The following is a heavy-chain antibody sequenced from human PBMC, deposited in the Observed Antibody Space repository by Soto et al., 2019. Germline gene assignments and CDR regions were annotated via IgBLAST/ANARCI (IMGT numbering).Heavy chain of an antibody. V-gene: IGHV1-69*01. CDR2: IIPIFGAA. CDR3: ATVYRYYDILSGYHPYYCFYGMDV. CDR1: GGTFSSYA. D-gene: IGHD3-9*01. J-gene: IGHJ6*02. Sequence: QVQLVQSGAEVKKPGSSVKVSCKASGGTFSSYAISWVRQAPGQGLEWMGGIIPIFGAANYDQKFQGRVTITADESTSTAYVELNSLISEDTAVYYCATVYRYYDILSGYHPYYCFYGMDVWGQGTTVTVSS.